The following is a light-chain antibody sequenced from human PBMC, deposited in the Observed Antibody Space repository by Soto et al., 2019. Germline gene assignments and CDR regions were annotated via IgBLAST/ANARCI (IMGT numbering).Light chain of an antibody. Sequence: QSVLTQPPSVSGAPGQRVTISCTGSRSNIGAGYDVHWYQQFPGTVPKLLIYGNSNRPSGVPDRFSGSKSGTSASLAITGLQAEDEADYYCQSYDSSLSGNVVFGGGTQLTVL. CDR1: RSNIGAGYD. J-gene: IGLJ2*01. V-gene: IGLV1-40*01. CDR2: GNS. CDR3: QSYDSSLSGNVV.